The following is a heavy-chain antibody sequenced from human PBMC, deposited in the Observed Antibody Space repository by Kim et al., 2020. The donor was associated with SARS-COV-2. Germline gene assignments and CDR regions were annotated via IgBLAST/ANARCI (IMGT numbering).Heavy chain of an antibody. D-gene: IGHD3-22*01. Sequence: GGSLRLSCAASGFTFSSYAMHWVRQAPGKGLEWVAVIWYDGSNKYYADSVKGRFTISRDNSKNTLYLQMNSLRAEDTAVYYCAKDDSGVIVAPFDYWGQGTLVTVSS. V-gene: IGHV3-33*06. J-gene: IGHJ4*02. CDR1: GFTFSSYA. CDR3: AKDDSGVIVAPFDY. CDR2: IWYDGSNK.